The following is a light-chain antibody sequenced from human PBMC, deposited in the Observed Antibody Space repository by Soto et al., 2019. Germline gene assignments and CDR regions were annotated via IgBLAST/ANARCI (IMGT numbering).Light chain of an antibody. CDR1: SSDVGGYNY. CDR2: DVT. CDR3: CSYAGSYTWV. V-gene: IGLV2-11*01. Sequence: QSALTQPRSVSGSPGQSVTISCTGTSSDVGGYNYVSWYEQHPVKAPKLMIYDVTKRPSGVPNRFSGSKSGNTASLTISGPQAEDEAVYYCCSYAGSYTWVFGAGTKVTVL. J-gene: IGLJ1*01.